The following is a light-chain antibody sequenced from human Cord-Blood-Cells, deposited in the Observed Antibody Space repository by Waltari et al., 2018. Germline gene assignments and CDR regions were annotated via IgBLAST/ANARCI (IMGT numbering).Light chain of an antibody. J-gene: IGKJ2*01. CDR3: QQSYSTPYT. V-gene: IGKV1-39*01. Sequence: DVQLTQSPSSLSESVGHRVTITCRASQSISSYLNWYQQKPGKAPKLLIYAASSLQSGVPSRFSGSGSGTDFTLTISSLQPEDFATYYCQQSYSTPYTFGQGTKLEIK. CDR2: AAS. CDR1: QSISSY.